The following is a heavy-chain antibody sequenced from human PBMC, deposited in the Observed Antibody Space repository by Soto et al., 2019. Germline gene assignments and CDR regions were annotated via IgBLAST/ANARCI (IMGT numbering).Heavy chain of an antibody. CDR2: INHSGST. V-gene: IGHV4-34*01. CDR3: ARSIVAPAGGWFDP. CDR1: GGSFSGYY. D-gene: IGHD5-12*01. J-gene: IGHJ5*02. Sequence: QVQLQQWGAGLLKPSETLSLTCAVYGGSFSGYYWSWIRQPPGKGLEWIGEINHSGSTNYNPSLTRRVTLSVDTSKSPFSLKLSSVTAADTAVYYCARSIVAPAGGWFDPWGQGTLVTVSS.